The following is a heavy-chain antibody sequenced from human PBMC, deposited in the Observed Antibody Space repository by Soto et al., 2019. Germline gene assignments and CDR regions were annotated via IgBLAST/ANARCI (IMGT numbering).Heavy chain of an antibody. D-gene: IGHD3-3*01. V-gene: IGHV3-23*01. Sequence: GSLRLSCAASGFTFSSYAMSWVRQAPGKGLEWVSAISGSGGSTYYADSVKGRFTISRDNSKNTLYLQMNSLRAEDTAVYYFALAFTHYDFWSGYPDDAFDIWGQGTMVTVSS. J-gene: IGHJ3*02. CDR2: ISGSGGST. CDR3: ALAFTHYDFWSGYPDDAFDI. CDR1: GFTFSSYA.